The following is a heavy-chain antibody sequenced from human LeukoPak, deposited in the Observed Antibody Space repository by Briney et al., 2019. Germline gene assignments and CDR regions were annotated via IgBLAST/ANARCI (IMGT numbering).Heavy chain of an antibody. V-gene: IGHV4-61*02. CDR3: AREGVVASEGALDY. CDR1: GVSISSGSYY. CDR2: IYTSGST. D-gene: IGHD5-12*01. Sequence: SETLSLTCTVSGVSISSGSYYWSWIRQPAGKGLEWIGRIYTSGSTNYNPSLKSRVTMSVDTSKNQFSLKLSSVTAADTAVYYCAREGVVASEGALDYWGQGTLVTVSS. J-gene: IGHJ4*02.